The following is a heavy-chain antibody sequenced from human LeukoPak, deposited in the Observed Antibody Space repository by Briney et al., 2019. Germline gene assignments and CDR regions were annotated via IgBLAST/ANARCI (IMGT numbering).Heavy chain of an antibody. CDR1: GLNFRSSW. D-gene: IGHD2/OR15-2a*01. Sequence: GGSLRLSCAASGLNFRSSWMSWIRQAPGKGRERVANINQDGSEKYYVDSVKGRFTISRDNAKNSLYLQMNSLRVEDTAVYYCARAFYSYFDYWDQGTLVVVST. J-gene: IGHJ4*02. V-gene: IGHV3-7*03. CDR2: INQDGSEK. CDR3: ARAFYSYFDY.